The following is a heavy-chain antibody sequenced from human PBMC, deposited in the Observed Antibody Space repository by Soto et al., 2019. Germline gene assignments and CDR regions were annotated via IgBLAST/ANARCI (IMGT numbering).Heavy chain of an antibody. V-gene: IGHV3-23*01. CDR1: GFTFSSYA. CDR2: ISGSGGST. Sequence: PGGSLRLSCAASGFTFSSYAMSWVRQAPGKGLEWVSAISGSGGSTYYADSVKGRFTISRDNSKNTLYLQMNSLRAEDTAVYYCAKDQRFTMIVVVQYAFAFWGQGTMVPVAS. D-gene: IGHD3-22*01. J-gene: IGHJ3*01. CDR3: AKDQRFTMIVVVQYAFAF.